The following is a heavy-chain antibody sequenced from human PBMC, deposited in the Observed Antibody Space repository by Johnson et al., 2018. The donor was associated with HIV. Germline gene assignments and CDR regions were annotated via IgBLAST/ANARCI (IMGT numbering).Heavy chain of an antibody. J-gene: IGHJ3*02. D-gene: IGHD6-6*01. CDR2: LYSGGDI. V-gene: IGHV3-53*01. CDR3: ARDRKWVAARSGDAFDI. Sequence: VQLVESGGGLIQPGGSLRLSCAASGFTVSSNYMSWVRQAPGKGLEWVAVLYSGGDIYYADSVKGRFIIPRDNSKNTLYLQMNSLRAEDTAVYYCARDRKWVAARSGDAFDIWGQGTMVTVSS. CDR1: GFTVSSNY.